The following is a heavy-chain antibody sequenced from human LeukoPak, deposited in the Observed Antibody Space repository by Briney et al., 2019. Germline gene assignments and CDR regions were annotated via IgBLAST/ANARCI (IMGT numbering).Heavy chain of an antibody. Sequence: ASVKVSCKASGGTFSSYAISWVRQAPGQGLEWMGGIIPIFGTANYAQKFQGRVTITTDESTSTAYMELSSLRSEDTAVYYCARVIYARFAAFDIWAKGQWSPSLQ. CDR1: GGTFSSYA. J-gene: IGHJ3*02. V-gene: IGHV1-69*05. D-gene: IGHD3-16*01. CDR2: IIPIFGTA. CDR3: ARVIYARFAAFDI.